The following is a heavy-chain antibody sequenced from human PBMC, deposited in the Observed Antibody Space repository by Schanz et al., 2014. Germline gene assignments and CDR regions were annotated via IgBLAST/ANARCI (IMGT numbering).Heavy chain of an antibody. CDR2: ISYDGSKK. CDR3: ARDFLLEQLGYSHYYYAMDV. V-gene: IGHV3-33*08. Sequence: VQLVESGGGLIQPGGSLRLSCAASGFMFSSYGMHWVRQAPGKGLEWVGVISYDGSKKSYADSVKGRFTISRDNAKNSLLLQMNSLRAEDTAVYYCARDFLLEQLGYSHYYYAMDVWGQGTTVTVSS. J-gene: IGHJ6*02. CDR1: GFMFSSYG. D-gene: IGHD2-15*01.